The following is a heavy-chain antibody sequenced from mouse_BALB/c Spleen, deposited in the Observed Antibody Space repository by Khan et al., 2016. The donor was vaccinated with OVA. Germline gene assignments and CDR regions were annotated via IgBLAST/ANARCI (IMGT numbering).Heavy chain of an antibody. J-gene: IGHJ2*01. CDR1: GYTFTDYV. CDR2: INTYTGKP. V-gene: IGHV9-3-1*01. CDR3: TRFHVGY. Sequence: QIQLVQSGPELKKPGETVKISCKASGYTFTDYVMNWVKQSPGKGLKWMGWINTYTGKPTYADDFKGRFAFSLETSASTAYLQLNSLQNEDTATYFGTRFHVGYGGQGTTLTVSS.